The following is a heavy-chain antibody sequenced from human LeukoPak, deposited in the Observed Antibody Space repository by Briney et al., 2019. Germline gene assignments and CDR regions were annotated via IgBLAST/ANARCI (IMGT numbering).Heavy chain of an antibody. V-gene: IGHV4-4*07. CDR3: SKDFQVVPAASNPPYYYYYMDV. CDR2: IYTSGST. D-gene: IGHD2-2*01. CDR1: GGSISSYY. Sequence: SETLSLTCTVSGGSISSYYWSWIRQPAGRGLEWIGRIYTSGSTNYNPSLKSRVTMLVDTSKNQFSLKLSFLAPGDPAVDFWSKDFQVVPAASNPPYYYYYMDVWGKGTTVTVSS. J-gene: IGHJ6*03.